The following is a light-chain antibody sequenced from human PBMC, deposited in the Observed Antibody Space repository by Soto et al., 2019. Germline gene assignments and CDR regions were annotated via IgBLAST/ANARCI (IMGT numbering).Light chain of an antibody. CDR2: EVS. CDR1: SSDVGGYDF. CDR3: RCYGRSGGCL. J-gene: IGLJ6*01. V-gene: IGLV2-14*01. Sequence: SALTQPASGAGSPGQSITLSCAGTSSDVGGYDFVSWYQHHPGRAPKLLIYEVSGRPSGVSYRFSGFKSGNTASLIISGLPAQDAAQFYWRCYGRSGGCLFG.